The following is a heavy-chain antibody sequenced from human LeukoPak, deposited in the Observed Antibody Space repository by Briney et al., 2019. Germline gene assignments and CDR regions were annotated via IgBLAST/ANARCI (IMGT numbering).Heavy chain of an antibody. V-gene: IGHV3-48*01. CDR1: GFTFSTYN. CDR2: ITSSSTNI. CDR3: ARALAVTGTGGFDP. J-gene: IGHJ5*02. D-gene: IGHD6-19*01. Sequence: GGSLRLSCAASGFTFSTYNMNWVRQAPGKGLEWVSHITSSSTNIYYADSVKGRFTISRDNAKNTLYLQMNSLRAEDTAVYYCARALAVTGTGGFDPWGQGTLVTVSS.